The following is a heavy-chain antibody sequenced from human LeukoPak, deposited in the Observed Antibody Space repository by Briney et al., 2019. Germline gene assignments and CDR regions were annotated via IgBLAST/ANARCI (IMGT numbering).Heavy chain of an antibody. J-gene: IGHJ4*02. D-gene: IGHD2-15*01. CDR3: ARDIYGSFDY. Sequence: SETLSPTCTVSGGSISSYYWSWIRQPPGEGLEWIGYIYYSGSTNYNPSLKSRVTISIDTSKNQFSLRLSSVTAADTAVYYCARDIYGSFDYWGQGTLVTVSS. CDR2: IYYSGST. V-gene: IGHV4-59*01. CDR1: GGSISSYY.